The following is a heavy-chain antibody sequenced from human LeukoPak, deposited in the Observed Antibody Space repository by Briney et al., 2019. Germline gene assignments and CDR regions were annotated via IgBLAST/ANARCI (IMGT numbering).Heavy chain of an antibody. J-gene: IGHJ6*02. CDR1: GYTFTGYY. D-gene: IGHD6-19*01. CDR3: AREGSSGWDGGYYYYGMDV. V-gene: IGHV1-46*01. CDR2: INPSGGST. Sequence: ASVKVSCKASGYTFTGYYMHWVRQAPGQGLEWMGIINPSGGSTSYAQKFQGRVTMTRDTSTSTVYMELSSLRSEDTAVYYCAREGSSGWDGGYYYYGMDVWGQGTTVTVSS.